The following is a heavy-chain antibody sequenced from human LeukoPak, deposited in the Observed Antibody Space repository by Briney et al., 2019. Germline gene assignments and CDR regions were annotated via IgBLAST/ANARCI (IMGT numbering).Heavy chain of an antibody. CDR3: ARVLTVTTLYYYYYGMDV. V-gene: IGHV1-69*13. Sequence: GASVKVSFKASGGTFSSYAISWVRQAPGQGLEWMGGIIPIFGTANYAQKFQGRVTITADESTSTAYMELSSLRSEDTAMYYCARVLTVTTLYYYYYGMDVWGQGTTVTVSS. D-gene: IGHD4-17*01. CDR2: IIPIFGTA. CDR1: GGTFSSYA. J-gene: IGHJ6*02.